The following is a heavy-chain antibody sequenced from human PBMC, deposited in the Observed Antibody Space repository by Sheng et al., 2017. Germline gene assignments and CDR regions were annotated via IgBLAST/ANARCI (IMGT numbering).Heavy chain of an antibody. J-gene: IGHJ4*02. CDR2: ISGSGGST. CDR3: AKDTGLGRYDFWSGYSFDY. Sequence: EVQLLESGGGLVQPGGSLRLSCAASGFTFSSYAMSWVRQAPGKGLEWVSAISGSGGSTYYADSVKGRFTISRDNSKNTLYLQMNSLRAEDTAVYYCAKDTGLGRYDFWSGYSFDYWGQGTLVTVSS. D-gene: IGHD3-3*01. CDR1: GFTFSSYA. V-gene: IGHV3-23*01.